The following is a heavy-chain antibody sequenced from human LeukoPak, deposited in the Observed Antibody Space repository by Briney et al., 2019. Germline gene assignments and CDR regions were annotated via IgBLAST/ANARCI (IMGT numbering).Heavy chain of an antibody. D-gene: IGHD5-24*01. CDR1: GYTFTSYA. Sequence: GASVKVSCKASGYTFTSYAMHWVRQAPGQRLEWMGWINAGNGNTKYSQKFQGRVTITRDTSASTAYMELSSLRSEDTAVYYCASGIQEMATIQDAFDIWGQGTMVTVSS. V-gene: IGHV1-3*01. CDR2: INAGNGNT. CDR3: ASGIQEMATIQDAFDI. J-gene: IGHJ3*02.